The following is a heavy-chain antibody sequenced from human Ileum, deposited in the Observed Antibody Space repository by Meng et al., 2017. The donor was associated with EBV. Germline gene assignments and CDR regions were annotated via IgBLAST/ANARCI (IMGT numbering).Heavy chain of an antibody. CDR3: ARNSESGSYIDY. CDR1: CYSIRTTNW. Sequence: QVRPREAGPGLMKPCDTRSLTCAVSCYSIRTTNWWGWIRQAPGKGLGGIGLVYYSGTTYNNPSLKGRVTMSIDPSKNQFSLKLSSVTAVDTAVYYCARNSESGSYIDYWGLGTLVTVSS. J-gene: IGHJ4*02. CDR2: VYYSGTT. V-gene: IGHV4-28*01. D-gene: IGHD1-26*01.